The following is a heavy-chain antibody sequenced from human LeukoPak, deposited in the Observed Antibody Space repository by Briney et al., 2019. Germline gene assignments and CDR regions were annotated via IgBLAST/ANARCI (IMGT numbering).Heavy chain of an antibody. J-gene: IGHJ4*02. D-gene: IGHD6-19*01. V-gene: IGHV3-7*01. CDR1: GFTFSSYW. Sequence: PGGSLRLSCVASGFTFSSYWMSWVRQAPGKGLEWVANIKQDGSEKYYVDSVKGRFTISRDNAKNSLYLQMNSLRVEDTAVYYCARSPYSSGWYIFWGQGTLVSVSS. CDR3: ARSPYSSGWYIF. CDR2: IKQDGSEK.